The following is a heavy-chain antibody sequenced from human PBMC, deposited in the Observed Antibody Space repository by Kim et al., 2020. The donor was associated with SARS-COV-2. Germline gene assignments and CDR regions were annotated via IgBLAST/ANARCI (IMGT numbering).Heavy chain of an antibody. J-gene: IGHJ4*02. Sequence: GGSLRLSCAASGFTFDDYGMSWVRQAPGKGLEWVSGINWNGGSTGYADSVKGRFTISRDNAKNSLYLQMNSLRAEDTALYHCARGFELRYFDWFPPDYWGQGTLVTVSS. CDR2: INWNGGST. CDR1: GFTFDDYG. V-gene: IGHV3-20*01. CDR3: ARGFELRYFDWFPPDY. D-gene: IGHD3-9*01.